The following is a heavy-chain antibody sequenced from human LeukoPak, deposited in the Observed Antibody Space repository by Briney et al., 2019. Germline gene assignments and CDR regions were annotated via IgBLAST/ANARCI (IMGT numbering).Heavy chain of an antibody. CDR2: IYYSGST. Sequence: SETLSLTCTVSGGSISSSSYYWGWIRQPPGKGLEWIGSIYYSGSTYYNPSLKSRVTISVDTSKNQFSLKLSSVTAADTAVYYCARVRIMITFGGAPGAFDIWGQGTMVTVSS. V-gene: IGHV4-39*07. CDR1: GGSISSSSYY. D-gene: IGHD3-16*01. CDR3: ARVRIMITFGGAPGAFDI. J-gene: IGHJ3*02.